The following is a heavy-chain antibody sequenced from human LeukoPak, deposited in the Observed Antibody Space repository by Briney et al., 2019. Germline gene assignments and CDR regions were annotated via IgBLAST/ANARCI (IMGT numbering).Heavy chain of an antibody. Sequence: SETLSLTCTVSGGSVSSGSYYWSWIRQPPGKGLEWIGYIYYSGSTNYNPSLKSRVTISVDTSKNQFSLKLSSVTAADTAVYYCARDYSTSYYYYGMDLWGQGTTVTVSS. CDR1: GGSVSSGSYY. J-gene: IGHJ6*02. CDR3: ARDYSTSYYYYGMDL. D-gene: IGHD4-11*01. V-gene: IGHV4-61*01. CDR2: IYYSGST.